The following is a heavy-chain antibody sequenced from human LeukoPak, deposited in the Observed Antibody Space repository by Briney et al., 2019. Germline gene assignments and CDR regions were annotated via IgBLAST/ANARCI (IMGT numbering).Heavy chain of an antibody. J-gene: IGHJ1*01. CDR2: ISWNSGSI. Sequence: GRSLRLSCAASGFTFDDYAMHWVRQAPGKGLEWVSGISWNSGSIGYADSVKGRFTISRDNAKNSLYLQMNSLRAEDTAVYYCAKDIAEYFQHWGQGTLVTVSS. CDR1: GFTFDDYA. CDR3: AKDIAEYFQH. V-gene: IGHV3-9*01.